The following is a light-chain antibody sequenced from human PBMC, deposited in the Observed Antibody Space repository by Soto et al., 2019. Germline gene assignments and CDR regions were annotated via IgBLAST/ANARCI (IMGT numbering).Light chain of an antibody. J-gene: IGKJ1*01. Sequence: EIVLTQSPGTLSLSPGERATLSCRASQSVSSSYLAWYQQKPGQAPRLLIYGASSRATGIPDRFSGSGYGTDFPLTIRRLEPEDFAVYYCQQYGSSPRTFGQGTKVEIK. CDR1: QSVSSSY. CDR3: QQYGSSPRT. V-gene: IGKV3-20*01. CDR2: GAS.